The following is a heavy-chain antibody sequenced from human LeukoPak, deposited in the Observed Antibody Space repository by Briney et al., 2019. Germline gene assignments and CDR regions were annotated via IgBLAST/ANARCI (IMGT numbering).Heavy chain of an antibody. J-gene: IGHJ5*02. CDR1: GGTFSSHV. CDR2: IIPILGMA. D-gene: IGHD4-17*01. CDR3: VREVGYGDYVSTNNWFDP. Sequence: GASVKVSCKASGGTFSSHVISWVRQAPGQGLEWMGKIIPILGMAHYAQKFQGRVTITVDKSTITAYMELSSLRSEDTAVYYCVREVGYGDYVSTNNWFDPWGQGTLVIVSS. V-gene: IGHV1-69*04.